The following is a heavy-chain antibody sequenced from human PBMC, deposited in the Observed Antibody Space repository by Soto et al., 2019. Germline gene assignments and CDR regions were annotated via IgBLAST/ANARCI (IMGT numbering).Heavy chain of an antibody. Sequence: PSETLSLTCTVSGVSITSYFWSWIRQTTGKGLDWIGSISFSGATYSNPSLKGRAALSVDTSENHLALTRNSVTSADKDVYFCARDRRDGDKRYFEFCGQGNQVTVSS. CDR3: ARDRRDGDKRYFEF. V-gene: IGHV4-59*01. D-gene: IGHD3-9*01. CDR2: ISFSGAT. CDR1: GVSITSYF. J-gene: IGHJ4*02.